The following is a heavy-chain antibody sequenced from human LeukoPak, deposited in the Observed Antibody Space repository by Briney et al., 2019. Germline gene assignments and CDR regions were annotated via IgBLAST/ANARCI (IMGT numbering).Heavy chain of an antibody. CDR2: IWYDGSNK. V-gene: IGHV3-33*01. CDR3: ARDLGGPRTTMVRGAFDY. D-gene: IGHD3-10*01. Sequence: GGSLRLSCAASGFTFSSYGMHWVRQAPGKGLEWVAVIWYDGSNKYYADSVKGRFTISRDNSKNTLYLQMNSLRAEDTAVYYCARDLGGPRTTMVRGAFDYWGQGTLVTVSS. J-gene: IGHJ4*02. CDR1: GFTFSSYG.